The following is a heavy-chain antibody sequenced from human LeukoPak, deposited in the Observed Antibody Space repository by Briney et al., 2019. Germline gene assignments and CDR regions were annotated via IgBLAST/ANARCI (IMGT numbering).Heavy chain of an antibody. CDR2: ISGSGGST. CDR1: GFTFSSYA. CDR3: AKGWSSGYYYAVEC. Sequence: QPGGSLRLFCAASGFTFSSYAMSWVRQAPGKGLEWVSAISGSGGSTYYADSVKGRFTISRDNSKNTLYLQMNSLRAEDTAVYYCAKGWSSGYYYAVECWGQGTLVTVSS. D-gene: IGHD3-22*01. J-gene: IGHJ4*02. V-gene: IGHV3-23*01.